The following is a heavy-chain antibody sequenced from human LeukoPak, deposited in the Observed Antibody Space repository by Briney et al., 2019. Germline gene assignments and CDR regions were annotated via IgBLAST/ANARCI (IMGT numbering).Heavy chain of an antibody. CDR1: GFTFGDYA. V-gene: IGHV3-49*04. D-gene: IGHD2-15*01. CDR2: IRNKAYGGTI. J-gene: IGHJ2*01. CDR3: TAQVFCSGRSCYSHWYFDL. Sequence: GGSLRLSCTASGFTFGDYAMSWVRQAPGKGLEWVGFIRNKAYGGTIEYAASAKGRFTISSDDSKSFAYLQMNSLKTEDTAVYYCTAQVFCSGRSCYSHWYFDLWGRGTLVTVSS.